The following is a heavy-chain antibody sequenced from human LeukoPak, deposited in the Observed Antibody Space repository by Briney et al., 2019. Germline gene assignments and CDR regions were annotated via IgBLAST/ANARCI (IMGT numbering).Heavy chain of an antibody. CDR3: AGAYGGKETD. CDR1: GGSFSGYY. Sequence: SETLSLTCAVYGGSFSGYYWSWIRQPPGKGLEWIGEINHSGSTNYNPSLKSRVTISVDTSENQFSLKLSSVTAADTAVYYCAGAYGGKETDWGQGTLVTVSS. D-gene: IGHD4-23*01. J-gene: IGHJ4*02. V-gene: IGHV4-34*01. CDR2: INHSGST.